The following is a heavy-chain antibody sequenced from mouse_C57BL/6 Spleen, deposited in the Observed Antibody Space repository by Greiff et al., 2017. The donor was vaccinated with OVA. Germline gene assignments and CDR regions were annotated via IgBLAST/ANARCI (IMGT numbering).Heavy chain of an antibody. Sequence: EVKLMESGGDLVKPGGSLKLSCAASGFTFSSYGMSWVRQTPDKRLEWVATISRGGSYTYYPDSVKGRFTIPRDNAKNTLYLQMSSLKSEDTAMYYWAIAQITTVPQPTSWYFDVWGTGTTVTVSS. CDR2: ISRGGSYT. J-gene: IGHJ1*03. V-gene: IGHV5-6*01. CDR1: GFTFSSYG. CDR3: AIAQITTVPQPTSWYFDV. D-gene: IGHD1-1*01.